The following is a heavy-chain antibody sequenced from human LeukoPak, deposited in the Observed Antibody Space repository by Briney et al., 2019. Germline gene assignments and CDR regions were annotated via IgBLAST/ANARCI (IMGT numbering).Heavy chain of an antibody. Sequence: SVKVSCKASGGTFSTYAITWVRQAPGQGLEWMGRIIPIVNIASCAQNFQGRVTITADKSTSTAYMELSSLRSEDTAVYYCARGYYYDSSGYSVTDYWGQGTLVTVSS. CDR1: GGTFSTYA. J-gene: IGHJ4*02. CDR2: IIPIVNIA. CDR3: ARGYYYDSSGYSVTDY. V-gene: IGHV1-69*04. D-gene: IGHD3-22*01.